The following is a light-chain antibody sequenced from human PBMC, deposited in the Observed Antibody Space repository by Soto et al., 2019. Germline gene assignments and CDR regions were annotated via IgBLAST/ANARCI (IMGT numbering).Light chain of an antibody. CDR2: DAS. J-gene: IGKJ4*01. V-gene: IGKV3-11*01. Sequence: EIVLRQSPATLSLSPGERATLSCRASQSFSNYLAWYQQKPGQAPRLFIYDASNRATGNPARFSGSGSWTDFTLTISSLEPEDFAGYYCQQRYNWPLPFGGGTKVEIK. CDR1: QSFSNY. CDR3: QQRYNWPLP.